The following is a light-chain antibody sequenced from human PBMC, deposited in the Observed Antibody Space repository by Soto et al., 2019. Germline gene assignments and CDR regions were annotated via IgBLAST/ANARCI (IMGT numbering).Light chain of an antibody. J-gene: IGLJ1*01. Sequence: QSALTQPASVSGSPGQSITISCTGTSSDVGGYNYVSWYQQHPGKAPKLMIYDVSNRPSGVSNRFSGSKSGNTASLTISGLQAGDEADYYCSSYTSSSLYVLGTGTKLPVL. CDR1: SSDVGGYNY. V-gene: IGLV2-14*01. CDR3: SSYTSSSLYV. CDR2: DVS.